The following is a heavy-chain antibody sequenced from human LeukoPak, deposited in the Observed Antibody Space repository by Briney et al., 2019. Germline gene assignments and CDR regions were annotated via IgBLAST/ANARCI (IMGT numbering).Heavy chain of an antibody. J-gene: IGHJ6*02. CDR3: ARDSYSAAADV. V-gene: IGHV4-30-4*02. CDR1: GGSISSGDYY. Sequence: TSSETLSLTCTVSGGSISSGDYYWSWIRQPPGKGLEWIGYIYYSGSTYYNPSLKSRVTISVDTSKNQFSLKLSSVTAADTAVYYCARDSYSAAADVWGQGTTVTVSS. D-gene: IGHD6-13*01. CDR2: IYYSGST.